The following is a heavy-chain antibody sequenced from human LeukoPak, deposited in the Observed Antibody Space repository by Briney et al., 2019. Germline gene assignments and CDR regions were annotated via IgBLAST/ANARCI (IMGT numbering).Heavy chain of an antibody. J-gene: IGHJ4*02. D-gene: IGHD1-7*01. CDR3: ARDMNWTYAN. CDR2: IKQDGSQK. Sequence: PGGSLRLSCAASGFTFSSYSMNWVRQAPGKGLEWVANIKQDGSQKKYVDSVKGRFTISRDNDKNSVYLHMNSLRAEDTAVYYCARDMNWTYANWGQGTLVTVSS. V-gene: IGHV3-7*01. CDR1: GFTFSSYS.